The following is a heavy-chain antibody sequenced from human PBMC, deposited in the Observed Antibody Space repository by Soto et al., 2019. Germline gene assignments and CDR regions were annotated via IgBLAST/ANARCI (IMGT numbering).Heavy chain of an antibody. J-gene: IGHJ6*03. CDR1: GGSFSGYY. V-gene: IGHV4-34*01. CDR3: ARANIVVVPAAMAYYYYMDV. D-gene: IGHD2-2*01. Sequence: SETLSLTCAVYGGSFSGYYWSWIRQPPGKGLEWIGEINHSGSTNYNPSLKSRVTISADTSKNQFSLKLSSVTAADTAVYYCARANIVVVPAAMAYYYYMDVWGKGTTVTVSS. CDR2: INHSGST.